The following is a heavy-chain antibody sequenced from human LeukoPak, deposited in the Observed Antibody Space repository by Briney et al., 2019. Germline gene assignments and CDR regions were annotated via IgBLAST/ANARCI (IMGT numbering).Heavy chain of an antibody. CDR3: VKGRSGGIYGM. J-gene: IGHJ4*02. CDR2: ISSYGGST. CDR1: GFTFSNSG. V-gene: IGHV3-64D*09. Sequence: GGSLRLSCSASGFTFSNSGMHWVRQAPGKGLECVSAISSYGGSTYYADSVKGRFTISRDNSKITLYLQMSSLRAEDTAVYYCVKGRSGGIYGMWGQGTLLTVSS. D-gene: IGHD1-26*01.